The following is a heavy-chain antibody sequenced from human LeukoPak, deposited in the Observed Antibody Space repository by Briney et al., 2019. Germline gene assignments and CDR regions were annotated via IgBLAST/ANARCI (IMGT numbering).Heavy chain of an antibody. CDR2: IYHSGST. CDR3: AREVPAAS. J-gene: IGHJ4*02. D-gene: IGHD2-2*01. Sequence: SETLSLTCAVSGYSISSGYYWGWIRQPPGKGLEWIGSIYHSGSTYYNPSLKSRVTISVDTSKNQFSLKLSSVTAADTAVYYCAREVPAASWGQGTLVTVSS. CDR1: GYSISSGYY. V-gene: IGHV4-38-2*02.